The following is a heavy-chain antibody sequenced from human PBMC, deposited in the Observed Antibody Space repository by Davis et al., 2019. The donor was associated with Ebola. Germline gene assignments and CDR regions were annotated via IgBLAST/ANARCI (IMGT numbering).Heavy chain of an antibody. Sequence: GESLKISCAASGFTFSSYSMNWVRQAPGKGLEWVSYISSSSSTIYYADSVKGRFTISRDNAKNSLYLQMNSLRDEDTAVYYCAREGLLWFGELLYYYYGMDVWGKGTTVTVSS. CDR2: ISSSSSTI. D-gene: IGHD3-10*01. V-gene: IGHV3-48*02. J-gene: IGHJ6*04. CDR1: GFTFSSYS. CDR3: AREGLLWFGELLYYYYGMDV.